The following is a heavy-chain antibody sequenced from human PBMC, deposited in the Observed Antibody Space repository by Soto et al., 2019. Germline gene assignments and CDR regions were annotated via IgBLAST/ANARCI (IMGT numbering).Heavy chain of an antibody. Sequence: SETLSLTCAVSGYSISSGYYWGWIRQPPGKGLEWIGSIYHSGSTYYNPSLKSRVTISVDTSKNQFSLKLSSVTAADTAVYYCARDLGTGTPNYFDYWGQGTLVTVSS. CDR3: ARDLGTGTPNYFDY. CDR1: GYSISSGYY. D-gene: IGHD1-1*01. CDR2: IYHSGST. J-gene: IGHJ4*02. V-gene: IGHV4-38-2*02.